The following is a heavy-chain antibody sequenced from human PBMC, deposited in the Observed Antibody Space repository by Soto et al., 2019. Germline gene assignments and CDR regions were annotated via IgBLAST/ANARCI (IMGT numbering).Heavy chain of an antibody. CDR3: ATGPEHYYDSRGYYYFDY. CDR2: INHSGST. V-gene: IGHV4-34*01. Sequence: SETLSLTCAVYGGSFMGYYWSWIRQPPAKGVEWIGEINHSGSTNYDLSLRSRFHISVDTSKNQFPLKLSSVTAEDTAVYYCATGPEHYYDSRGYYYFDYWGQGTLVTVSS. D-gene: IGHD3-22*01. J-gene: IGHJ4*02. CDR1: GGSFMGYY.